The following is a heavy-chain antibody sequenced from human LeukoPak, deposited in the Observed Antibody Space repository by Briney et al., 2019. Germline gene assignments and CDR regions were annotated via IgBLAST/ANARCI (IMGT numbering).Heavy chain of an antibody. V-gene: IGHV3-66*01. CDR3: SRDARKVGSGLDL. J-gene: IGHJ5*02. D-gene: IGHD3-3*01. CDR1: GFPVSSYY. Sequence: VGSLTLSCAVSGFPVSSYYMTSLRQAPGKGLEWVSIIYSGGLTYYADSVQGRFTISTDESRNPVFLQLNRLSHEYPAVYYCSRDARKVGSGLDLWGVRTLVTVSS. CDR2: IYSGGLT.